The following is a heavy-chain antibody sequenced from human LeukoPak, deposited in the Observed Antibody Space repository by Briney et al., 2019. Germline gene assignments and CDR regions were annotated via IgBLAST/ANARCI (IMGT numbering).Heavy chain of an antibody. D-gene: IGHD3-10*01. CDR2: MSSVT. J-gene: IGHJ4*02. CDR3: AKAFFSGSGGNHKHFDS. CDR1: GXTFSNFA. Sequence: GGSLGLSCATSGXTFSNFAMSWDRQAPGKGLEWVSAMSSVTYYADSVKGRFTISRDDSKSTLFLQMNSLRAEDTAVYYCAKAFFSGSGGNHKHFDSWGQGTLVTVSS. V-gene: IGHV3-23*01.